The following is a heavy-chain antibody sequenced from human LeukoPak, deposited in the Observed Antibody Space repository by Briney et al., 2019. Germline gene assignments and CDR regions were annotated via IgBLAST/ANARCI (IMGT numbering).Heavy chain of an antibody. V-gene: IGHV7-4-1*02. CDR2: INTNTGTP. CDR1: GYTFTSYA. CDR3: ARDITGSSWYNWFDP. J-gene: IGHJ5*02. Sequence: ASVKVSCKASGYTFTSYAMNWVRQAPGQGLEWMGWINTNTGTPTYAQGFTGRFGFSLDTSVSTAYLQISSLKAEDTAVYYCARDITGSSWYNWFDPWGQGTLVTVSS. D-gene: IGHD6-13*01.